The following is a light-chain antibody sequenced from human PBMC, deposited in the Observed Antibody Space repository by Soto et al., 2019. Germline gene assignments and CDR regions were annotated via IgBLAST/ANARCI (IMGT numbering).Light chain of an antibody. Sequence: QSVLTQPPSVSGAPGQRVTITCTGSRSNIGAGYDVHWYQQLPGTAPKVLIFGNSNRPSGVPDRFSGSQSGTSASLAITGLQAEDEADYHCQSYDSGLRAWVFGGGTKLTVL. V-gene: IGLV1-40*01. CDR2: GNS. J-gene: IGLJ3*02. CDR3: QSYDSGLRAWV. CDR1: RSNIGAGYD.